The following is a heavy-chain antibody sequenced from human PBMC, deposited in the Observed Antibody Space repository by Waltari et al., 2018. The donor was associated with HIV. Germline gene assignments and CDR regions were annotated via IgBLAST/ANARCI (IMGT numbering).Heavy chain of an antibody. CDR3: ARSSTLRPNFAF. CDR2: IYCSGTT. CDR1: GGPIITIPYY. V-gene: IGHV4-39*07. J-gene: IGHJ4*02. Sequence: QLHMLESLPGLVKPSDNLSLSCTVAGGPIITIPYYWAWFRQPPGKGLGWIGCIYCSGTTYYNPSLKSRVTISVDTSKNQFSLKLTSVTAATTAVYFCARSSTLRPNFAFWGQGILVTVSS.